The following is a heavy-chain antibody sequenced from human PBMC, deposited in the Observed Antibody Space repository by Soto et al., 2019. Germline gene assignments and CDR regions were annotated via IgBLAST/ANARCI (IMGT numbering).Heavy chain of an antibody. J-gene: IGHJ1*01. CDR2: IIPIFSTS. CDR1: GGTFTSYA. Sequence: PVTLSCTASGGTFTSYASSWVRQAPAQGLEGMGGIIPIFSTSNYAQKLKGRLTMTAHKSTSPPYMELSSPRPEDPAVSCCARDPRSGFAYWGQGTPVTASS. V-gene: IGHV1-69*06. CDR3: ARDPRSGFAY.